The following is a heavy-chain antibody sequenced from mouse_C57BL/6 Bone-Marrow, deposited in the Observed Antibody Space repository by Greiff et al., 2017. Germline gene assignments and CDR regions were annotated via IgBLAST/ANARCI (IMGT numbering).Heavy chain of an antibody. CDR2: IHPNSGST. CDR3: ARWWTWYFDV. Sequence: VQLQQPGAELVKPGASVKLSCKASGYTFTSSWMPWVKQRPGQGLEWIGMIHPNSGSTNYNEKFKSKATLTVDKSSSTAYMQLSSLTSEDSAVYYCARWWTWYFDVWGTGTTVTVSS. D-gene: IGHD1-1*02. CDR1: GYTFTSSW. V-gene: IGHV1-64*01. J-gene: IGHJ1*03.